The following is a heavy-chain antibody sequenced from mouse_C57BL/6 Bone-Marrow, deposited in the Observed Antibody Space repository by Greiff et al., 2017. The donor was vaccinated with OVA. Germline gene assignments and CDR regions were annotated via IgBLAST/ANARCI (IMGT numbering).Heavy chain of an antibody. CDR2: INPYNGGT. Sequence: VQLQQSGPVLVKPGASVKMSCKASGYTFTDYYMNWVKQSHGKSLEWIGVINPYNGGTSYNQKFKGKATLTVDKSSSTAYMELNSLSSEDSAVYYCARRYYFGSSYGFAYWGQGTLVTVSA. CDR1: GYTFTDYY. J-gene: IGHJ3*01. D-gene: IGHD1-1*01. V-gene: IGHV1-19*01. CDR3: ARRYYFGSSYGFAY.